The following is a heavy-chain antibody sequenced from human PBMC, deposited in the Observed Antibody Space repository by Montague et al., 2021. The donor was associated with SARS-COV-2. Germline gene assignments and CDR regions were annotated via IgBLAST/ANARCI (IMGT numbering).Heavy chain of an antibody. V-gene: IGHV3-21*01. J-gene: IGHJ3*02. D-gene: IGHD1-7*01. Sequence: SLRLSCAASGFSFSSYNMNWVRQAPGKGLEWVSSMSSSSKYIYYADSVKDRFTISRDNAKNSLYLQMNSLRAEDTAIYYCARNWNYGWAFDIWGQGTMAAVSS. CDR1: GFSFSSYN. CDR3: ARNWNYGWAFDI. CDR2: MSSSSKYI.